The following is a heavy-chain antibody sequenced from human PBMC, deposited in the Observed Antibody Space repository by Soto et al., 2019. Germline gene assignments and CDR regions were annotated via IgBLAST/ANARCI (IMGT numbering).Heavy chain of an antibody. J-gene: IGHJ4*02. CDR2: IYYSGST. D-gene: IGHD6-13*01. Sequence: PSETLSLTCTVSGGSISSSSYYWGWIRQPPGKGLEWIGSIYYSGSTYYNPSLKSRVTISVDTSKNQFSLKLSSVTAADTAVYYCARHLGSSLIDYWGQGTLVTSPQ. CDR1: GGSISSSSYY. CDR3: ARHLGSSLIDY. V-gene: IGHV4-39*01.